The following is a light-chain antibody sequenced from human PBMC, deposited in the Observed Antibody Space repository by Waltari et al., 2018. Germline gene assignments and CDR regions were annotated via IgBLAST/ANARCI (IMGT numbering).Light chain of an antibody. CDR1: SGSVSSNSY. Sequence: QTVVTPEPSLSVSPGGTVPLTCVLSSGSVSSNSYARWYQQTPGQAPRTPVYKGNSRSSRVPESFSGSILGNNAALTITGAQSDDESDYYFLFFMGSGFGVFGCGTRLTVL. J-gene: IGLJ3*02. CDR2: KGN. CDR3: LFFMGSGFGV. V-gene: IGLV8-61*01.